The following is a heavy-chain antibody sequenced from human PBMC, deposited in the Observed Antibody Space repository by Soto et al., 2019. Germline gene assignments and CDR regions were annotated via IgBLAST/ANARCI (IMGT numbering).Heavy chain of an antibody. CDR3: ARDPGTTTGGGSNYLYYGMDV. CDR1: GDTFRSYA. J-gene: IGHJ6*02. D-gene: IGHD1-1*01. CDR2: VIPIFNIS. V-gene: IGHV1-69*17. Sequence: QVQLVQSGAEVKKPESSVRVSCKASGDTFRSYAISWVRQAPGQGPEWMGGVIPIFNISNHAQKLQGRVTITADKSTSTAYMELGNLRSEDTAIYYCARDPGTTTGGGSNYLYYGMDVWGQGTTVTVS.